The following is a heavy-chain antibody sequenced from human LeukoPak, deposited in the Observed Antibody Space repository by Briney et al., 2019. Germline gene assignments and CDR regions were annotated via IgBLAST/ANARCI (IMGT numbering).Heavy chain of an antibody. V-gene: IGHV4-59*08. CDR3: ARHQLTGDGYYYGMDV. J-gene: IGHJ6*02. CDR1: GGSISSYY. CDR2: IYYSGST. Sequence: NPSETLSLTCTVSGGSISSYYWSWIRQPPGKGLEWIGYIYYSGSTNYNPSLKSRVIILVDTSKNQFSLKLSSVTAADTAEYFCARHQLTGDGYYYGMDVWGQGTTVTVSS. D-gene: IGHD7-27*01.